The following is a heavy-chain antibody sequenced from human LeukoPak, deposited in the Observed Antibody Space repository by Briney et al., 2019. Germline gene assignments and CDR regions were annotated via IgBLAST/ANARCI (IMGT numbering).Heavy chain of an antibody. D-gene: IGHD2-2*01. Sequence: SETLSLTCAVSGGSISSSNWWSWVRQPPEKGLEWIGEIYHSGSTNYNPSLKSRVTISVDKSKNQFSLKLSSVTAADTAVYYCARDVGEYCSSTNCYASHYWGQGTLVTVSS. V-gene: IGHV4-4*02. J-gene: IGHJ4*02. CDR3: ARDVGEYCSSTNCYASHY. CDR2: IYHSGST. CDR1: GGSISSSNW.